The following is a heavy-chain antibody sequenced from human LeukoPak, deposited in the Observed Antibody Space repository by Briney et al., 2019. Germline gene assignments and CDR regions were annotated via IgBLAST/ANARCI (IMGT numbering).Heavy chain of an antibody. D-gene: IGHD3-10*01. CDR3: ARGRRLTMVRGVTSYGMDV. J-gene: IGHJ6*02. Sequence: SETLSLTCAVYGGSFSGYYWSWIRQPPGKGLEWIGEINHSGSTNYNPSLKSRVTISVDTPKNQFSLKLSSVTAADTAVYYCARGRRLTMVRGVTSYGMDVWGQGTTVTVSS. V-gene: IGHV4-34*01. CDR1: GGSFSGYY. CDR2: INHSGST.